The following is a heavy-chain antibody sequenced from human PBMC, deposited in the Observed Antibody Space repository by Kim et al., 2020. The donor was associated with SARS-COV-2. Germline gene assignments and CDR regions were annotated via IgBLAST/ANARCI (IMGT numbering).Heavy chain of an antibody. D-gene: IGHD2-15*01. CDR3: VKWGFCSGGGCAQFFQH. CDR2: ISSSGKGT. V-gene: IGHV3-23*01. J-gene: IGHJ1*01. Sequence: GGSLRLSCAASGFTFSTYDMSWVRQAPGKGLEWVSSISSSGKGTFYADSVKGRFTISRDNSRDTLYLQLNNLRAEDTAVYYCVKWGFCSGGGCAQFFQHWGQGTPVSVSS. CDR1: GFTFSTYD.